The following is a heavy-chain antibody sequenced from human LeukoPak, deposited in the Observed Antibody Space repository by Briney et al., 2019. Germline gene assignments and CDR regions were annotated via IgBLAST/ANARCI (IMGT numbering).Heavy chain of an antibody. D-gene: IGHD3-22*01. CDR3: ARAFYDSSGYPGIFDY. Sequence: GGSLRLSCAASGLTFSSYAMHWVRQAPGKGLEWVAVISYDGSNKYYADSVKGRFTISRDNSKNTLYLQMNSLRAEDTAVYYCARAFYDSSGYPGIFDYWGQGTLVTVSS. J-gene: IGHJ4*02. CDR2: ISYDGSNK. CDR1: GLTFSSYA. V-gene: IGHV3-30*01.